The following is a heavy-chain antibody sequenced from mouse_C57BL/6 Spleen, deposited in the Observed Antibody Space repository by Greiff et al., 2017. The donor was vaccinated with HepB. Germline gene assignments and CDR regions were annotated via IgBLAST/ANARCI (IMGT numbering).Heavy chain of an antibody. CDR1: GYTFTSYW. CDR2: INPSNGGT. CDR3: ALITTVDKGYFDV. J-gene: IGHJ1*03. Sequence: QVQLQQPGTELVKPGASVKLSCKASGYTFTSYWMHWVKQRPGQGLEWIGNINPSNGGTNYNEKFKGKATLTVDTSSSTAYMQLSSLTSEDSAVYYCALITTVDKGYFDVWGTGTTVTVSS. D-gene: IGHD1-1*01. V-gene: IGHV1-53*01.